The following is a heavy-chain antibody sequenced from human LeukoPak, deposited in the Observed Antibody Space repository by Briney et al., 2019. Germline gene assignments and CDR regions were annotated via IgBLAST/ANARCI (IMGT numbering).Heavy chain of an antibody. V-gene: IGHV3-23*01. CDR2: ISGSGGST. Sequence: PGGSLRLSCAASGFTFSSYAMSWVRQAPGKGLEWVSAISGSGGSTYYADSVKGRFTISRDNSKNTLYLQMNSLRAEDTAVYYCAKAPRSIIVVVITDWYFDLWGRGTLVTVSS. J-gene: IGHJ2*01. D-gene: IGHD3-22*01. CDR1: GFTFSSYA. CDR3: AKAPRSIIVVVITDWYFDL.